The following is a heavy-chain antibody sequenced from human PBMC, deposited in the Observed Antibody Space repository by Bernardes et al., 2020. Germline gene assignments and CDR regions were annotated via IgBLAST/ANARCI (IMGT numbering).Heavy chain of an antibody. CDR1: GFTFSSYE. CDR2: ITGSGSPI. Sequence: GGSLRLSCAASGFTFSSYEMNWDRQAPGKGLEWVSYITGSGSPIYYADSVKGRFTISRDNTKNSVFLQMNSLRAEDTAVYYCARETQDAIDMWGQGTMVIVSS. V-gene: IGHV3-48*03. CDR3: ARETQDAIDM. J-gene: IGHJ3*02.